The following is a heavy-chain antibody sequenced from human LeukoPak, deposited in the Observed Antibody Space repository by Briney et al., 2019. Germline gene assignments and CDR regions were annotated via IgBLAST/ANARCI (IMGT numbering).Heavy chain of an antibody. D-gene: IGHD1-1*01. Sequence: GGSLRLSCAASGFTFSSYSMNWVRQAPGKGLEWVSSISSSSSYIYYADSVKGRFTISRDNAKNSLYLQMNSLRAEDTAVYYCARGSPQYNWNDEAFDIWGQGTMVTVSS. CDR2: ISSSSSYI. V-gene: IGHV3-21*01. CDR3: ARGSPQYNWNDEAFDI. J-gene: IGHJ3*02. CDR1: GFTFSSYS.